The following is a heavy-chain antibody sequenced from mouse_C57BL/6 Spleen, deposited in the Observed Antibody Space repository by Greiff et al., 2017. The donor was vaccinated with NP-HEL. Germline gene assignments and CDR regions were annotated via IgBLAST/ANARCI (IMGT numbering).Heavy chain of an antibody. Sequence: QVQLQQSGPELVKPGASVKISCKASGYAFSSSWMNWVKQRPGKGLEWIGRIYPGDGDTNYNGKFKGKATLTADKSSSTAYMQLSSLTSEDSAVYFCARESDYYGDYWGQGTTLTVSS. CDR2: IYPGDGDT. CDR1: GYAFSSSW. D-gene: IGHD1-1*01. J-gene: IGHJ2*01. CDR3: ARESDYYGDY. V-gene: IGHV1-82*01.